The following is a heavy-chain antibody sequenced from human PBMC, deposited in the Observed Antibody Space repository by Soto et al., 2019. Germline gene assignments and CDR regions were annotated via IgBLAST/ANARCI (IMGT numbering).Heavy chain of an antibody. Sequence: ASVKVSCKASGYTFSGYYIHWVRQAPGQGLEWMGWVNPNSGDTNYAQKFQGRVTMTRGTSITTAYMELSRLRSDDTAVYYCARRPRGGSGYYHAYYFDYWGQGTLVTVSS. D-gene: IGHD3-22*01. V-gene: IGHV1-2*02. CDR1: GYTFSGYY. J-gene: IGHJ4*02. CDR2: VNPNSGDT. CDR3: ARRPRGGSGYYHAYYFDY.